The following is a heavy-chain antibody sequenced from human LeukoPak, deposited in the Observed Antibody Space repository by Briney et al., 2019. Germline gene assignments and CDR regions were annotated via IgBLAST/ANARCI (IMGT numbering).Heavy chain of an antibody. D-gene: IGHD3-16*01. V-gene: IGHV3-74*01. Sequence: PGGSLRLSRGASGFTLTVYWEHRVRRAPGKGLVWVSRINGIGSSSNYADSVKGRFTISRDNARNTLYLQMNSLRAEDTALYYCARTSPTSHFDFWGQGTLVTVSS. CDR3: ARTSPTSHFDF. J-gene: IGHJ4*02. CDR1: GFTLTVYW. CDR2: INGIGSSS.